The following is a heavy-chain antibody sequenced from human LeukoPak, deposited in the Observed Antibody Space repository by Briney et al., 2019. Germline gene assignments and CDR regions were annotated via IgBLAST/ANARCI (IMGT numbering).Heavy chain of an antibody. D-gene: IGHD1-26*01. CDR2: ISAYNGNT. Sequence: ASVKVSCKASGYTFTSYSINWVRQAPGQGLEWMGWISAYNGNTKYAQKLQGRVTMTTDTSTSTAYMELRSLRSDDTAVYYCARGLGGSGSYFLTFDYCGQGTLVTVSS. CDR1: GYTFTSYS. J-gene: IGHJ4*02. CDR3: ARGLGGSGSYFLTFDY. V-gene: IGHV1-18*01.